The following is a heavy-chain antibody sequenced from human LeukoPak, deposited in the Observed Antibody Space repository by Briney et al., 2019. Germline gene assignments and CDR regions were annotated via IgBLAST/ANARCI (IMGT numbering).Heavy chain of an antibody. D-gene: IGHD3-22*01. CDR3: ARGSTYCESSGQVPFDY. V-gene: IGHV3-48*01. CDR2: ISGSSGII. CDR1: GFTFNTYT. J-gene: IGHJ4*02. Sequence: NPGGSLRLSCAASGFTFNTYTMNWVRQAPGKGLEWVSYISGSSGIIDYADSVRGRFTISRDNAKNSLYLQMNSLRAEDTAVYYCARGSTYCESSGQVPFDYWGQGTLVTVSS.